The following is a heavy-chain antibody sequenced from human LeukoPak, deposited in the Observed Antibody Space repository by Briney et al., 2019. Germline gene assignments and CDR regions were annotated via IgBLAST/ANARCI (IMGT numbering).Heavy chain of an antibody. CDR3: ARGLTTSGPYYDY. CDR1: GFTFSNYW. D-gene: IGHD4/OR15-4a*01. J-gene: IGHJ4*02. V-gene: IGHV3-7*04. Sequence: GGSLRLSCEGSGFTFSNYWMGWVRQAPGKGLQWVANIKTDGSEKYYVDSVKGRFTISRDNANNSVYLQMNNLGVDDTAVYYCARGLTTSGPYYDYWGRGTQVTVSS. CDR2: IKTDGSEK.